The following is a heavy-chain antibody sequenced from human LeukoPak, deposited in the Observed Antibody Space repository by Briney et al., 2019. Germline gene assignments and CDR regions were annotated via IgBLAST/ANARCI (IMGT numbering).Heavy chain of an antibody. V-gene: IGHV1-2*02. D-gene: IGHD6-6*01. CDR1: GYTFTGYY. Sequence: GASVKVSCKASGYTFTGYYMHWVRQAPGQGLEWMGWINPNSGGTNYAQKFQGRVTMTRDTSISTAYMELSRLRSDDTAVYYCARDHRFSIAARPIYYFDYWGQGTLVTVSS. CDR2: INPNSGGT. J-gene: IGHJ4*02. CDR3: ARDHRFSIAARPIYYFDY.